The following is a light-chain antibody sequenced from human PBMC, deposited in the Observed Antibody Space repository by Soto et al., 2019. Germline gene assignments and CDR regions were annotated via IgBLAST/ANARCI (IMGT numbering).Light chain of an antibody. CDR1: QSLVHSDGIAY. V-gene: IGKV2-30*02. CDR2: KVS. J-gene: IGKJ5*01. CDR3: MQGTHWPIT. Sequence: EVVVTQTPLSLPVTLGQPASISCRSNQSLVHSDGIAYFSWFQQRPGRSPRRLIYKVSNRDSGVPARFSGSGSGTDFALKISRVEAEDVGVYYCMQGTHWPITFAQGTRLEI.